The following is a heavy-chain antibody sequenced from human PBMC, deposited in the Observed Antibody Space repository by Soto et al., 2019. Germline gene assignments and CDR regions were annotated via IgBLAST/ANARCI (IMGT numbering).Heavy chain of an antibody. D-gene: IGHD5-18*01. J-gene: IGHJ3*02. Sequence: GGSLRLSCAASGFTFSSYAMHWVRQAPGKGLEWVAVISYDGSNKYYADSVKGRFTISRDNSKNTLYLQMNSLRAEDTAVYYCAGGERIQRWLKGESAFDIWGQGTMVTVSS. CDR3: AGGERIQRWLKGESAFDI. CDR2: ISYDGSNK. V-gene: IGHV3-30-3*01. CDR1: GFTFSSYA.